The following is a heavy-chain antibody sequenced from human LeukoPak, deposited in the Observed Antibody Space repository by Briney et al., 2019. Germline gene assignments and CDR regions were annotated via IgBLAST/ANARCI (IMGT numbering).Heavy chain of an antibody. J-gene: IGHJ4*02. V-gene: IGHV1-2*02. CDR1: GYTLTDYY. Sequence: GASVKVSCKASGYTLTDYYIHWVRQAPGQGLEWMGWIKPKSGGTNYSQKFRGRVTMTRDTSISTAYMELNRLTSDDTAVYLCARGAGIAVAGKDLDYWGQGTLITVSS. CDR2: IKPKSGGT. CDR3: ARGAGIAVAGKDLDY. D-gene: IGHD6-19*01.